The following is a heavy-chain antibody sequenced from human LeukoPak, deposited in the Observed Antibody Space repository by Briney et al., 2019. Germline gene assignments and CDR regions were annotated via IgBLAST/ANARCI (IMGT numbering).Heavy chain of an antibody. V-gene: IGHV1-2*06. CDR1: GYTLTDHY. J-gene: IGHJ4*02. CDR2: INPDSGVA. Sequence: VSVEVSCKASGYTLTDHYMHWVRQAPGQGLEWMGRINPDSGVANYGQAFRGRVTMTRDPSINTAYMEVSTLRSGDTAVYYCARGFGLGGATVPPQFDYWGQGTLVTVSS. CDR3: ARGFGLGGATVPPQFDY. D-gene: IGHD1-26*01.